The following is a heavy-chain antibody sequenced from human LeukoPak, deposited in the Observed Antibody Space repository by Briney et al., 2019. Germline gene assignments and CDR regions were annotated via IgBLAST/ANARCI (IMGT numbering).Heavy chain of an antibody. CDR3: TSDPTFYSGRYCFDY. CDR1: GFTFSNSA. CDR2: IVVGSGNT. J-gene: IGHJ4*02. V-gene: IGHV1-58*01. D-gene: IGHD1-26*01. Sequence: SVKVSCKASGFTFSNSAVQWVRQARGQRLEGIGWIVVGSGNTNYAQKFQERVTITRDMSTSTAYMELSSLRSEDTAVYYCTSDPTFYSGRYCFDYWGQGTLVTVSS.